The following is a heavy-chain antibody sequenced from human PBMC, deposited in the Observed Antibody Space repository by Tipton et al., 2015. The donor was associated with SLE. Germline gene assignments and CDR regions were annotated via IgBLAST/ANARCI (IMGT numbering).Heavy chain of an antibody. Sequence: TLSLTCAVYGGSFSGYYWSWIRQPPGKGLEWIGEINHSGSTNYSPSLKSRVNISVDTSKNQFSLKMTSLTAADTAVYYCARGYRIAALRPWYFDLWGRGTLVTVSS. CDR1: GGSFSGYY. D-gene: IGHD6-13*01. CDR3: ARGYRIAALRPWYFDL. J-gene: IGHJ2*01. CDR2: INHSGST. V-gene: IGHV4-34*01.